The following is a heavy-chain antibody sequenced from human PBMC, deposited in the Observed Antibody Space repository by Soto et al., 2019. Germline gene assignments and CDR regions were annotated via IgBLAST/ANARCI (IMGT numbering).Heavy chain of an antibody. D-gene: IGHD3-10*01. CDR2: IWYDGSNK. Sequence: QVQLVESGGGVVQPGRSLRLSCAASGFTFSSYGMHWVRQAPGKGLEWVAVIWYDGSNKYYADSVKGRFTISRDNSKNTLYLQMNSLRAEDTAVDYCARDDLRGDAFDIWGQGTMVTVSS. J-gene: IGHJ3*02. CDR3: ARDDLRGDAFDI. CDR1: GFTFSSYG. V-gene: IGHV3-33*01.